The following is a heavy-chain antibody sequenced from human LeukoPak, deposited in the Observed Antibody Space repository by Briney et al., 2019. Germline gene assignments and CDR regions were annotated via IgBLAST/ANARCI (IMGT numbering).Heavy chain of an antibody. CDR1: GGSFGDYY. D-gene: IGHD3-10*01. CDR3: ASLHQVRGLTVFDY. J-gene: IGHJ4*02. V-gene: IGHV4-34*01. CDR2: INHSGST. Sequence: SETLSLTCAVYGGSFGDYYWSWIREPPGKGLEWFAEINHSGSTSYNPSLKGRVTISVDTSKNQFSLKLSSVTAADTAVYYCASLHQVRGLTVFDYWGQGTLVTVSS.